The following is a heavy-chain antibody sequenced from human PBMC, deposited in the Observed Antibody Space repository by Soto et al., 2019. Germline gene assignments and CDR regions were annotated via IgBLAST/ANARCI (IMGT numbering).Heavy chain of an antibody. CDR1: GFTFSSYA. CDR2: ISGSGGST. D-gene: IGHD4-17*01. V-gene: IGHV3-23*01. Sequence: GGSLRLSCAASGFTFSSYAMSWVRQAPGKGLEWVSAISGSGGSTYYADSVKGRFTISRDNSKNTLYLQMNSLRAEDTAVYYCAKDGSRDSYGDYYFDYWGQGTLVTVSS. J-gene: IGHJ4*02. CDR3: AKDGSRDSYGDYYFDY.